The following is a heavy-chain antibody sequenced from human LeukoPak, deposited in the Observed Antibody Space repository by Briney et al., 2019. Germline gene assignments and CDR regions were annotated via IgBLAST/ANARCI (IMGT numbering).Heavy chain of an antibody. CDR1: GYTFTSYA. J-gene: IGHJ4*02. CDR2: INAGNGNT. CDR3: ARHTSWYPNDY. Sequence: ASVKVSCKASGYTFTSYAMHWVRQAPGQRLEWMGWINAGNGNTKYSQEFQGRVTMTRATSLSTVYMELSGLRSDDTAVYYCARHTSWYPNDYWGQGTLVTVSS. D-gene: IGHD1-14*01. V-gene: IGHV1-3*01.